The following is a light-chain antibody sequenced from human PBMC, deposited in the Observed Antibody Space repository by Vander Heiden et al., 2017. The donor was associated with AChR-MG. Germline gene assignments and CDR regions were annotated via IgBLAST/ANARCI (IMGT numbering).Light chain of an antibody. CDR2: QDS. CDR1: KLGDKY. J-gene: IGLJ2*01. Sequence: SYELTQPPSVSVSPGQTASITCSGDKLGDKYACWYQRKPGQSPLLVIYQDSKRPSGIPEPFSGSNSGNTATLTISGTQAMDEADYYCQAWDSSTVVFGGGTKLTVL. V-gene: IGLV3-1*01. CDR3: QAWDSSTVV.